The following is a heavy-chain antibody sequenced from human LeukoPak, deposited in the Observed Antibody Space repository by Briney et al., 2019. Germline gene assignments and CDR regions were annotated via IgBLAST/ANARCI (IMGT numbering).Heavy chain of an antibody. CDR3: TRDSAAYHPYFYYYMDV. V-gene: IGHV3-48*04. CDR2: ISSGSSTI. CDR1: GFTFSSYS. Sequence: GGSLRLSCVASGFTFSSYSMNWVRQALGKGLEWVSYISSGSSTIYYADSVKGRFTISRDNAKNSLYLQMNTLRAEDTAVYYCTRDSAAYHPYFYYYMDVWGKGTTVTVSS. J-gene: IGHJ6*03.